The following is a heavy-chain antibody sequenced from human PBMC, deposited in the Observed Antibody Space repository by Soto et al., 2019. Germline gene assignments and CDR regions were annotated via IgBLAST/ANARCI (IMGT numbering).Heavy chain of an antibody. J-gene: IGHJ4*02. V-gene: IGHV4-59*01. CDR2: IYFNGTT. D-gene: IGHD3-10*01. CDR3: ARGKGTHKY. CDR1: GVTLTGYY. Sequence: SETPSLTCTVSGVTLTGYYWSWIRQTPGKTLEWIGCIYFNGTTNYNPSLKSRVAISLDMSKNQFSLELSSMTAADTAVYHCARGKGTHKYWGRGTLVTVSS.